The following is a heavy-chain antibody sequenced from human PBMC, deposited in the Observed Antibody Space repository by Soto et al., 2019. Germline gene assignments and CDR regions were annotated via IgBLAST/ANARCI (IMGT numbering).Heavy chain of an antibody. Sequence: GGSLRLSCAASGFIFNSYRMSWVRQAPGKGLQWVASTSSSGGSTDYADSVKGRFTISRDNSKNTLYLQMNRLRAEDTAVYFCATTSEKKDIVATLGLSYYYGMDVWGQGTTVTVSS. V-gene: IGHV3-23*01. J-gene: IGHJ6*02. CDR2: TSSSGGST. D-gene: IGHD5-12*01. CDR1: GFIFNSYR. CDR3: ATTSEKKDIVATLGLSYYYGMDV.